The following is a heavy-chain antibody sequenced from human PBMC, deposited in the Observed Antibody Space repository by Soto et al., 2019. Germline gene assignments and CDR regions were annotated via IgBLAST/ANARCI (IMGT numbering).Heavy chain of an antibody. CDR1: GDSISNNNC. J-gene: IGHJ6*02. V-gene: IGHV4-4*02. D-gene: IGHD3-3*01. CDR3: ARRRITTFGVVITGYGMDV. Sequence: SETLSLTCAVSGDSISNNNCWNWFLQPPWKGLEWIGEIYDSGTTNDNPSLKSRVTMSVDKSKNQFSLRLSSLTAADTAVYYCARRRITTFGVVITGYGMDVWGQGTTVTVSS. CDR2: IYDSGTT.